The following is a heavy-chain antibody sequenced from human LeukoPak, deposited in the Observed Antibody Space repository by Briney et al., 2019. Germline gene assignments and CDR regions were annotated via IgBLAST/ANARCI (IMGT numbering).Heavy chain of an antibody. CDR3: ARAVVVVPAAISYFDY. V-gene: IGHV1-46*01. Sequence: ASVKVSCKASGYTFTSYYMHWVRQAPGQGLEWMGIINPSGGSTSYAQKFQGRVTMTRDTPTSTVYMELSSLRSEDTAVYYCARAVVVVPAAISYFDYWGQGTLVTVSS. CDR2: INPSGGST. J-gene: IGHJ4*02. CDR1: GYTFTSYY. D-gene: IGHD2-2*01.